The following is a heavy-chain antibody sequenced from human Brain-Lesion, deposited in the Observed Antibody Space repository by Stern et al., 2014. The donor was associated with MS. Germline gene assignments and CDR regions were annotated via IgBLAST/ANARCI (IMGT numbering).Heavy chain of an antibody. D-gene: IGHD1-26*01. J-gene: IGHJ4*02. V-gene: IGHV1-24*01. CDR1: GYTLTELS. CDR2: FDPEDGQT. CDR3: ATLSPGAGGNYYRHFDY. Sequence: QVQLVQSGAEVKKPGASLKASCKVSGYTLTELSMHWVRQAPRKGLEWMGGFDPEDGQTIYEQKFQGRVTMTEDTSTDTAYMELSSLRSEDTAVYYCATLSPGAGGNYYRHFDYWGQGTLVTVSS.